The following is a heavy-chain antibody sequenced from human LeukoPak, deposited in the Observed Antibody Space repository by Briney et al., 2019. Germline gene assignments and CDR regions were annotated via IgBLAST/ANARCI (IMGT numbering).Heavy chain of an antibody. CDR3: ARGRVVVIATRDYYYYMDV. CDR2: INHSGST. Sequence: SETLSLTCAVYGGSFSGYYWSWIRQPPGKGLEWIGEINHSGSTNYNPSLKSRVTISVGTSKNQFSLKLSSVTAADTAVYYCARGRVVVIATRDYYYYMDVWGKGTTVTVSS. V-gene: IGHV4-34*01. J-gene: IGHJ6*03. CDR1: GGSFSGYY. D-gene: IGHD2-21*01.